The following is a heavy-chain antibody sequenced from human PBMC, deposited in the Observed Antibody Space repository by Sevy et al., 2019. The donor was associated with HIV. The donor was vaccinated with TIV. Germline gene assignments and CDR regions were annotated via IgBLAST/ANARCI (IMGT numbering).Heavy chain of an antibody. CDR1: GFTFSSYA. V-gene: IGHV3-30-3*01. CDR3: ARELVVTAAESAFDI. CDR2: ISYDGSNK. J-gene: IGHJ3*02. D-gene: IGHD2-21*02. Sequence: GGSLRLSCAASGFTFSSYAMHWVRQAPGKGLEWVAVISYDGSNKYYADSVKGRFTISRDNSKNTLYLQMNSLRAEDTAVYYCARELVVTAAESAFDIWGQGTMVTVSS.